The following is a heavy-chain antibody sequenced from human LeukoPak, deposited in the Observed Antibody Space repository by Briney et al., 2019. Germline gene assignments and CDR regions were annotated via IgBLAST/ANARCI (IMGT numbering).Heavy chain of an antibody. V-gene: IGHV3-7*01. CDR1: GFTFSSYW. Sequence: PGGSLRLSCAASGFTFSSYWMSWVRQAPGKGLEWVANIRQDGSEKYHVDSVKGRFTISRDNAKNSLYLQMDSLRAEDTAVYYCARRSASSWTNFDYWGQGTLVTVSS. CDR2: IRQDGSEK. D-gene: IGHD6-13*01. CDR3: ARRSASSWTNFDY. J-gene: IGHJ4*02.